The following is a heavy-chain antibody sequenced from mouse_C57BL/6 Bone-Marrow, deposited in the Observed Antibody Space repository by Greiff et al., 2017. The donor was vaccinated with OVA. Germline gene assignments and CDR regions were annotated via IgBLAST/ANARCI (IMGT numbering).Heavy chain of an antibody. CDR1: GYTFTSYW. D-gene: IGHD2-12*01. Sequence: QVQLQQPGAELVKPGASVKLSCKASGYTFTSYWMHWVKQRPGRGLEWIGRIDTNRGGTKYNEKFKSKATLTVDKPTSTAYLQLSSLTSEDSAVYYCARWVMLRLDYWGQGTTLTVSS. V-gene: IGHV1-72*01. J-gene: IGHJ2*01. CDR2: IDTNRGGT. CDR3: ARWVMLRLDY.